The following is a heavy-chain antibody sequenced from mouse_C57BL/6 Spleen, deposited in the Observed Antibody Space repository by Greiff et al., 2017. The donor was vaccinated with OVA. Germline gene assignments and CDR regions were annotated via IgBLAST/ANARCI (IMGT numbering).Heavy chain of an antibody. CDR3: AREFITTVVEGVWYAMDY. J-gene: IGHJ4*01. CDR2: ISNGGGST. D-gene: IGHD1-1*01. CDR1: GFTFSDYY. V-gene: IGHV5-12*01. Sequence: EVMLVESGGGLVQPGGSLKLSCAASGFTFSDYYMYWVRQTPEKRLEWVAYISNGGGSTYYPDTVKGRFTISRDNAKNTLYLQMSRLKSEDTAMYYCAREFITTVVEGVWYAMDYWGQGTSVTVSS.